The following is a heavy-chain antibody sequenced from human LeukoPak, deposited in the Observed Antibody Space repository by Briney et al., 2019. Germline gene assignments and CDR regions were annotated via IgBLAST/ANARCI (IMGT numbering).Heavy chain of an antibody. CDR1: GGSISSYY. Sequence: SETLSLTCTVSGGSISSYYWSWSRQPAGKGLEWIGRIYTSGSTNYNPSVKSRVTMSVDTSKNQFSLKLSSVTAAGTAVYFCVRSETIWYYFDYWGQGRLVTVSS. CDR2: IYTSGST. CDR3: VRSETIWYYFDY. J-gene: IGHJ4*02. V-gene: IGHV4-4*07. D-gene: IGHD1-7*01.